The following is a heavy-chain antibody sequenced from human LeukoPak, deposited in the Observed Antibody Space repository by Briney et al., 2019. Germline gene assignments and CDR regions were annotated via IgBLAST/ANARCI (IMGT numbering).Heavy chain of an antibody. CDR2: IYYSGST. CDR3: ARTTERYYYDSSGYSYGMDV. V-gene: IGHV4-59*01. D-gene: IGHD3-22*01. CDR1: GGSISSYY. J-gene: IGHJ6*02. Sequence: PSETLSLTCTVSGGSISSYYWSWIRQPPGKGLEWIGYIYYSGSTNYNPFLKSRVTISVDTSKNQFSLKLSSVTAADTAVYYCARTTERYYYDSSGYSYGMDVWGQGTTVTVSS.